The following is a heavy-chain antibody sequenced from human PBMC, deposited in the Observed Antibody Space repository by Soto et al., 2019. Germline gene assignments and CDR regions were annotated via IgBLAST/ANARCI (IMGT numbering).Heavy chain of an antibody. CDR2: ISAYKGNT. CDR3: ARGTCSGGSCYSFHFDY. D-gene: IGHD2-15*01. V-gene: IGHV1-18*01. Sequence: ASVKVSCKASGYTFTNFGISWVRQAPGQGLEWMGWISAYKGNTNYAQNFQDRVTITRDTSTSTAYMELSSLRSEDTAVYYCARGTCSGGSCYSFHFDYWGQGTLVTVSS. CDR1: GYTFTNFG. J-gene: IGHJ4*02.